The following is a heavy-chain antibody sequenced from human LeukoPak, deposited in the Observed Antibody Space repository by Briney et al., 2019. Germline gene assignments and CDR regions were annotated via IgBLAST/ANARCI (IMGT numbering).Heavy chain of an antibody. D-gene: IGHD2-2*01. Sequence: SETLSLTRTVSAGSISSYSWSWLRQPAGKGLEWIGHIYTSGSTNYNPSLKSRVTMSVDTSKNRFSLKLSAVTAADTAVYHCARMIPYCSSTRCDAFDMWGQGTIVTVSS. J-gene: IGHJ3*02. CDR1: AGSISSYS. V-gene: IGHV4-4*07. CDR2: IYTSGST. CDR3: ARMIPYCSSTRCDAFDM.